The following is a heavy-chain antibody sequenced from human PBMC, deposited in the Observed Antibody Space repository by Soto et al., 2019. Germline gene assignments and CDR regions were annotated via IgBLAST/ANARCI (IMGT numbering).Heavy chain of an antibody. V-gene: IGHV4-4*07. Sequence: QVQLQESGPGLVRPSETLSLTCSVSGSSFTGDYWSWIRQPTGKGLEWIGRVFVNGAGTPIYNSSLKNRVTMSVDSSIKHFSLKLTSVTAAGTAVYYCARDLPPYDRSRQAAGAFEDWGQGILVAVSS. CDR3: ARDLPPYDRSRQAAGAFED. CDR1: GSSFTGDY. J-gene: IGHJ4*02. CDR2: VFVNGAGTP. D-gene: IGHD3-22*01.